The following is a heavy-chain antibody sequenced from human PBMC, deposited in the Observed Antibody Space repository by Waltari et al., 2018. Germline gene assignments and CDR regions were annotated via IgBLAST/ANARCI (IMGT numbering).Heavy chain of an antibody. D-gene: IGHD1-7*01. CDR3: ASGTGTTSGYVIV. CDR1: GYSFTSYW. V-gene: IGHV5-51*01. Sequence: EVQLVQSGAEVKKPGESLNISCKGSGYSFTSYWLGWMRQMPGNGMEWMEITHSGDSDTRYSPSVQGQVTISADKSITTAYQQWSSLKASDTAMYYCASGTGTTSGYVIVWGQGTLVTVAS. J-gene: IGHJ4*02. CDR2: THSGDSDT.